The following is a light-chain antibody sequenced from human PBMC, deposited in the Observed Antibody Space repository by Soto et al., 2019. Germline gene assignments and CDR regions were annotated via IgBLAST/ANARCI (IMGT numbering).Light chain of an antibody. CDR2: EVT. CDR3: GTWDDSLFSFV. J-gene: IGLJ1*01. V-gene: IGLV2-8*01. CDR1: SSDVGDNY. Sequence: QSVLAQPPSASGSPGQSVTISCTGTSSDVGDNYVSWYQQHLGKAPKLIIYEVTLRPSGVPDRFSGSKSGNTASLTVSGLQADDEAVYYCGTWDDSLFSFVFGPGTKVTVL.